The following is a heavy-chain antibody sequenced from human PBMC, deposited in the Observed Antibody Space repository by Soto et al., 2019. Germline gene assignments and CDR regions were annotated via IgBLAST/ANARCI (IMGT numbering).Heavy chain of an antibody. D-gene: IGHD5-18*01. J-gene: IGHJ3*02. Sequence: ASVKVSCKASGYTFTSYYMHWVRQAPGQGLEWMGIINPSGGSTSYAQKFQGRVTMTRDTSTSTVYMELSSLRSEDTAVDYCARDPTPIQLWSYAFDIWGQGTMVTVSS. CDR1: GYTFTSYY. CDR2: INPSGGST. CDR3: ARDPTPIQLWSYAFDI. V-gene: IGHV1-46*03.